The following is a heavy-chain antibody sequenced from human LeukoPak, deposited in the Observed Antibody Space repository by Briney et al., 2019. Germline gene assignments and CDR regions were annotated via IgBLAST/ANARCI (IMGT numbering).Heavy chain of an antibody. V-gene: IGHV4-4*09. J-gene: IGHJ4*02. D-gene: IGHD1-26*01. Sequence: SETLSLTCTVSGASISHYYWSWIRQTPERGLEWMGHVHISGGSTYHPSLKTRLTMSIDTSRSQLSLKLTSVTAADTAVYFCARLGSYHDFWGQGALVTVSS. CDR3: ARLGSYHDF. CDR2: VHISGGS. CDR1: GASISHYY.